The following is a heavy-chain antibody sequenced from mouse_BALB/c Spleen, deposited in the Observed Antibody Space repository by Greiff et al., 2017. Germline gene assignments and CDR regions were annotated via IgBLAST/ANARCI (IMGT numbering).Heavy chain of an antibody. CDR3: ARHYGYYFDY. CDR2: IWAGGST. V-gene: IGHV2-9*02. CDR1: GFSLTSYG. D-gene: IGHD1-2*01. Sequence: VKLVESGPGLVAPSQSLSITCTVSGFSLTSYGVHWVRQPPGKGLEWLGVIWAGGSTNYNSALMSRLSISKDNSKSQVFLKMNSLQTDDTAMYYCARHYGYYFDYWGQGTTLTVSS. J-gene: IGHJ2*01.